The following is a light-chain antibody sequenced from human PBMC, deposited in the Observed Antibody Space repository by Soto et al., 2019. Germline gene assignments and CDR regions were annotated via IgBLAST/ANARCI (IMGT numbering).Light chain of an antibody. CDR2: DIT. J-gene: IGLJ3*02. CDR1: SSDVGGYNY. V-gene: IGLV2-11*01. Sequence: QSALTQPRSVSGSPGQSVTISCTGTSSDVGGYNYVSWYQQHPGIAPQLIIYDITKRPSGVPDRFSGSKSGNTASLTISGLQAEDEADSYCCSYAGRYSWVFGGGTKLTVL. CDR3: CSYAGRYSWV.